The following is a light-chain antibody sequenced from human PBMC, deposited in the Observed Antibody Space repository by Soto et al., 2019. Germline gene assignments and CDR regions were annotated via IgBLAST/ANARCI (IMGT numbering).Light chain of an antibody. Sequence: DIQMTQSPSTLSASVGDRVTITCRASQSIRSWLAWYQQKPGKAPKSLIYKASSLESGVPSRFSGGGSGTEFTLTISSLPPDDFATYYCQQYNSYPITFGQGTRLEIK. J-gene: IGKJ5*01. CDR2: KAS. CDR1: QSIRSW. V-gene: IGKV1-5*03. CDR3: QQYNSYPIT.